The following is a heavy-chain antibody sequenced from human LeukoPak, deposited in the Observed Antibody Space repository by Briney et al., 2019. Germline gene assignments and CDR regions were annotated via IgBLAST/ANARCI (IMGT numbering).Heavy chain of an antibody. CDR1: GYTFTTYN. CDR3: ARVDYGDGIDY. J-gene: IGHJ4*02. CDR2: ISGYNGNT. D-gene: IGHD4-17*01. V-gene: IGHV1-18*01. Sequence: GAPVKVSCKASGYTFTTYNINWVRQAPGQGLEWMGWISGYNGNTNYAQKFQGRVTMTRDTSTSTVYMDLSSLTSEDTAVYYCARVDYGDGIDYWGQGTLVTVSS.